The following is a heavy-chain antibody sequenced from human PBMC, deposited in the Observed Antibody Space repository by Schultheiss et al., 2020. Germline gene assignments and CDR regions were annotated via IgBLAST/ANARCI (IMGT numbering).Heavy chain of an antibody. CDR2: ISGSGGST. CDR3: APQGLRYFDWLPANWFDP. CDR1: GFTFSSYA. Sequence: GGSLRLSCAASGFTFSSYAMHWVRQAPGKGLEWVSAISGSGGSTYYADSVKGRFTISRDNSKNTLYLQMNSLRAEDTAVYYCAPQGLRYFDWLPANWFDPWGQGTLVTVSS. J-gene: IGHJ5*02. V-gene: IGHV3-23*01. D-gene: IGHD3-9*01.